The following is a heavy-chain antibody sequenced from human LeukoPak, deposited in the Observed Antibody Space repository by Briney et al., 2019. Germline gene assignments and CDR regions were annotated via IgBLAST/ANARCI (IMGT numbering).Heavy chain of an antibody. V-gene: IGHV1-2*02. CDR2: INPNSGGT. CDR3: ARILERQYGMDV. Sequence: GASVKVSCKASGYTFTGYYMHWVRQAPGRGLEWMGWINPNSGGTNYAQKFQGRVTMTRDTSISTAYMELSRLRSDDTAVYYCARILERQYGMDVWGQGTTVTVSS. D-gene: IGHD1-1*01. CDR1: GYTFTGYY. J-gene: IGHJ6*02.